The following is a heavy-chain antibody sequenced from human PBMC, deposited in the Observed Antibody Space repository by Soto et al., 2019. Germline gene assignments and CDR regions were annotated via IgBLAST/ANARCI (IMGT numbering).Heavy chain of an antibody. Sequence: LSLTCTVSGGSIRSGGYYWSWVRQSPRRGLEWIGNIYYSGSTYYNPSLKSRLTISVDTSKNQFSLNLSSVTAADTAVYYCARDRLMATAGTARHYFGLDVWGQGTTVTVSS. D-gene: IGHD5-18*01. J-gene: IGHJ6*02. CDR3: ARDRLMATAGTARHYFGLDV. CDR1: GGSIRSGGYY. CDR2: IYYSGST. V-gene: IGHV4-31*03.